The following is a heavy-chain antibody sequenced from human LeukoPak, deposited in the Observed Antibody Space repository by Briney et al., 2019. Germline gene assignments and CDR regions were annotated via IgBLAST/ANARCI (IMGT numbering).Heavy chain of an antibody. V-gene: IGHV3-7*01. CDR1: GFSFSSYW. D-gene: IGHD5-24*01. Sequence: GGSLRLSCAASGFSFSSYWMSWARQAPGKGLEWVANINQDGSEKYYVDSVKGRFTISRDNAKNSLHLQMNSLRAEDTAVYYCARRDGYNTFYFEYWGQGTLVTVSS. CDR2: INQDGSEK. J-gene: IGHJ4*02. CDR3: ARRDGYNTFYFEY.